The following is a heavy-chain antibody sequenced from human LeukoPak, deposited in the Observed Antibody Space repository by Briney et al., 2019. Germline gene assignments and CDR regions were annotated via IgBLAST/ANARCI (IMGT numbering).Heavy chain of an antibody. D-gene: IGHD6-13*01. Sequence: SETLSLTCTVSGGSVSSSSYYWGWIRQPPGKGLEWIGSIYYSGSTYYNPSLKSRVTISVDTSKNQFSLKLSSVTAADTAVYYCATGYSSTWYYFDYWGQGTLVTVSS. CDR3: ATGYSSTWYYFDY. CDR2: IYYSGST. V-gene: IGHV4-39*07. CDR1: GGSVSSSSYY. J-gene: IGHJ4*02.